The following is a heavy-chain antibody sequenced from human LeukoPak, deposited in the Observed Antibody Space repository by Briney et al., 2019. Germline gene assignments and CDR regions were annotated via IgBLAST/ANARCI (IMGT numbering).Heavy chain of an antibody. Sequence: GGSVSLLCGVWRLPYSILWLQGPPHARGGAGEGVSRITSDGSNINYADSVQGRFTISRDNAKNTLYLQMNSLRAEDTAVYYCARGGHSSFDYWGQGALVTVSS. CDR3: ARGGHSSFDY. CDR1: RLPYSILW. J-gene: IGHJ4*02. V-gene: IGHV3-74*01. CDR2: ITSDGSNI. D-gene: IGHD3-16*01.